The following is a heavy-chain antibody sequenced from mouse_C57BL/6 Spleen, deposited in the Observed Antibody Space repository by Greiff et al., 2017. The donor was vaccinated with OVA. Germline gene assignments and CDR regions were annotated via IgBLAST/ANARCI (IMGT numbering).Heavy chain of an antibody. D-gene: IGHD2-3*01. CDR1: GYTFTDHT. CDR3: ARFWLLNAMGY. Sequence: VQLQQSDAELVKPGASVTISCKVSGYTFTDHTISWMKQRPGQGLEWIGDIYPRDGSTKYNEKFKGKATLTAAKSSSTAYMQLNSLTSEDSAVYFCARFWLLNAMGYWGQGTSVTVSS. V-gene: IGHV1-78*01. J-gene: IGHJ4*01. CDR2: IYPRDGST.